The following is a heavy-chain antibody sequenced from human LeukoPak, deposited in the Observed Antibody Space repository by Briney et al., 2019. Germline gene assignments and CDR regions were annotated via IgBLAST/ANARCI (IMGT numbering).Heavy chain of an antibody. D-gene: IGHD6-6*01. CDR3: AREGSATARPFVSNDY. V-gene: IGHV4-4*07. CDR1: GGSISSYY. CDR2: IHTSGNT. Sequence: PSDTLSLTCTVSGGSISSYYWSWIRQPAGKGLEWIGRIHTSGNTDHNPSLKSRVTMSVDTSKNQFSLKVRSVTAADTAVYYCAREGSATARPFVSNDYWGQGTLVTVSS. J-gene: IGHJ4*02.